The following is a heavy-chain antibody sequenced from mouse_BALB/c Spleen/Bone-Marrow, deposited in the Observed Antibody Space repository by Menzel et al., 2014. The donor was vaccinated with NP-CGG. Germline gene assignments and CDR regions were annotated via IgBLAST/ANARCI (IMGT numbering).Heavy chain of an antibody. V-gene: IGHV1-9*01. D-gene: IGHD2-3*01. CDR2: ILPGSGST. J-gene: IGHJ3*01. Sequence: QVQLKESGAELMKPGASVRISCKATGYTFSGYWIEWVKQRPGHGLEWIGEILPGSGSTNYNENFKGKATFTADTSSNTAYMQLSSLTSEDSAVYYCARSRDGYYGFAYWGQGTLVTVSA. CDR3: ARSRDGYYGFAY. CDR1: GYTFSGYW.